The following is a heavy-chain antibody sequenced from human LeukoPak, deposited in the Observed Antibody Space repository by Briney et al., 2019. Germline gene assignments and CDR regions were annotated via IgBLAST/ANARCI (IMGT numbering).Heavy chain of an antibody. Sequence: GEPLKISCKGSGYKFTNYWIGWVRQMPGKGLEWMGIIHPGDSDTRYSPSFQGQVTISADKSIGTAYLQWSSPKASDTAIYYCARGKDFDYWGQGTLVTVSS. CDR1: GYKFTNYW. V-gene: IGHV5-51*01. CDR2: IHPGDSDT. CDR3: ARGKDFDY. J-gene: IGHJ4*02.